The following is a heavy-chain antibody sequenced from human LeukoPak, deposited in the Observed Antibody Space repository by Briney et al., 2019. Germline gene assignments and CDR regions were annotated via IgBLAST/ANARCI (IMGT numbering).Heavy chain of an antibody. CDR1: GGSISSYY. D-gene: IGHD2-15*01. V-gene: IGHV4-59*08. CDR3: ARRAATPAESEFDAFDI. CDR2: IYYSGST. Sequence: SETLSLTCTVSGGSISSYYWSWIRQPPGKGLEWIGYIYYSGSTNYNPSLKSRVTISVDTSKNQFSLKLSSVTAADTAVYYCARRAATPAESEFDAFDIWGQGTMVTVSS. J-gene: IGHJ3*02.